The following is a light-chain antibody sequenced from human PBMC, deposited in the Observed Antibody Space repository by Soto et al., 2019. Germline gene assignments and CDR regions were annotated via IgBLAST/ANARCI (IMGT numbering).Light chain of an antibody. CDR2: DAS. CDR3: QQYNNWPQGT. Sequence: EIVMTQSPATLSVSPGERATLSCRASQSVSSNLAWYQQKPGQAPRLLIYDASTRATGIPARFSGSGSGTEFTLTISSLQSEDFAVYYCQQYNNWPQGTFGQGTKV. CDR1: QSVSSN. J-gene: IGKJ1*01. V-gene: IGKV3-15*01.